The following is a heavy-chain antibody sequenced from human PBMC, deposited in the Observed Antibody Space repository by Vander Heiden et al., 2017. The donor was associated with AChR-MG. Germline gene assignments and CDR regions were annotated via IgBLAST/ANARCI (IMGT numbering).Heavy chain of an antibody. Sequence: QVQLVQSGAEVKKPGSSVKVSCKASGGTFSSYAISWVRQAPGQGLEWMGRIIPILGIANYAQKFQGRVTITADKSTSTAYMELSSLRSEDTAVYYCAPAASQQLSQNARFDPWGQGTLVTVSS. CDR2: IIPILGIA. CDR1: GGTFSSYA. D-gene: IGHD6-13*01. V-gene: IGHV1-69*04. J-gene: IGHJ5*02. CDR3: APAASQQLSQNARFDP.